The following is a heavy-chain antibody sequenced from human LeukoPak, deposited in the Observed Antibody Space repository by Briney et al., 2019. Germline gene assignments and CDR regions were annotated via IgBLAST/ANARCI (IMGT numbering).Heavy chain of an antibody. CDR2: ITAYNGNT. Sequence: ASVKVSCKASGYTFTSYGISWVWQAPRQGLEWMGWITAYNGNTNYSQKLQGRVTMTTDTSTSTAYMELRSLRSDDTAVYYCARAPVYGYYFDYWGQGTLVTVSS. J-gene: IGHJ4*02. CDR1: GYTFTSYG. V-gene: IGHV1-18*01. CDR3: ARAPVYGYYFDY. D-gene: IGHD2/OR15-2a*01.